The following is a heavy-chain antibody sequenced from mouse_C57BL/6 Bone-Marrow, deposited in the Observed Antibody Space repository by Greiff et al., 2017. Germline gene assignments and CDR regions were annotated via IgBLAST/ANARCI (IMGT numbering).Heavy chain of an antibody. D-gene: IGHD4-1*01. CDR1: GYTFTSYW. J-gene: IGHJ2*01. Sequence: QVQLQQPGAELVKPGASVKMSCKASGYTFTSYWITWVKQRPGQGLEWIGDIYPTSGRTNYNEKFKSKAILTVDTSSNTAYMKVSSLTSEDSAVFYGARSGPLGRSFDYWGQGTTLTVSS. CDR3: ARSGPLGRSFDY. V-gene: IGHV1-55*01. CDR2: IYPTSGRT.